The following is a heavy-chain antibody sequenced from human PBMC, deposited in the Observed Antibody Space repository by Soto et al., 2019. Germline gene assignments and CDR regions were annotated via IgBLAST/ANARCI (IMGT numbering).Heavy chain of an antibody. Sequence: EVQLVESGGGLVKPGGSLRLSCAASRFTFSSYSMNWVCQASGKGLEWVSSISSSSSYIYYADSVKGRFTISRDNARNSLSLQMNSLRAEDTAVYYCARVVATANNWFDPWGQGTLVTVSS. D-gene: IGHD2-15*01. CDR3: ARVVATANNWFDP. J-gene: IGHJ5*02. CDR2: ISSSSSYI. V-gene: IGHV3-21*01. CDR1: RFTFSSYS.